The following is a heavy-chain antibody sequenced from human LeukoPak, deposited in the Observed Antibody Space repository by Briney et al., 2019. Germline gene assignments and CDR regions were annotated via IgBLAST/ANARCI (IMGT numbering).Heavy chain of an antibody. J-gene: IGHJ6*03. Sequence: ASVKVSCKASGYTFTGYYMHWVRQAPGQGLEWMGCINPNSGGTNYAQKFQGRVTMTRDTSISTAYMELSSLRSEDTAVYYCARDSYSSSSGDADYYMDVWGKGTTVTVSS. V-gene: IGHV1-2*02. D-gene: IGHD6-6*01. CDR1: GYTFTGYY. CDR2: INPNSGGT. CDR3: ARDSYSSSSGDADYYMDV.